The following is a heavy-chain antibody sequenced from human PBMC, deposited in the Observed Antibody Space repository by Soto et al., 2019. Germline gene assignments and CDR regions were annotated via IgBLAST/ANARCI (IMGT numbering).Heavy chain of an antibody. CDR1: GFTFQNYS. CDR3: ARVESSGTSKYFIDY. V-gene: IGHV3-30*03. CDR2: TSYDGGKM. Sequence: QVQLVESGGGVVQPRGSLRLSCAASGFTFQNYSMHWVRQAPGKGLEWVAVTSYDGGKMFYADSVQGRFTISRDNSKYTLDLQMNSLRPGDTAVYYCARVESSGTSKYFIDYWGQGTLVTVSS. D-gene: IGHD3-10*01. J-gene: IGHJ4*02.